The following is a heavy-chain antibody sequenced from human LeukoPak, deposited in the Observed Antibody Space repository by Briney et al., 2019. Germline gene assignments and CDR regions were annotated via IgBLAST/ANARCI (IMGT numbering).Heavy chain of an antibody. Sequence: GGSLRLSCAASGFTFSSYAMHWVRQAPGKGLEWVAVISYDGGNKYYADSVKGRFTISRDNSKNTLYLQMNSLRAEDTAVYYCAGGVGEFEGFDCWGQGTLVTVSS. J-gene: IGHJ4*02. D-gene: IGHD2-8*02. CDR3: AGGVGEFEGFDC. CDR1: GFTFSSYA. CDR2: ISYDGGNK. V-gene: IGHV3-30-3*01.